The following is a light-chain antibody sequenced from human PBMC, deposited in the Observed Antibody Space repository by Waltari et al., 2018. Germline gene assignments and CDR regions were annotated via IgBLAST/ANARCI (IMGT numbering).Light chain of an antibody. V-gene: IGLV1-44*01. CDR1: LSNIETKT. CDR2: GDN. Sequence: QSVLTQPPSASGTPGQRVTISRSRSLSNIETKTVNWYRQPPGTAPKLLIYGDNQRPAGVPDRFSGSKSGTSASLAISGLQSADEADYYCAGWDDSLNGPVFGGGTKLTVL. J-gene: IGLJ3*02. CDR3: AGWDDSLNGPV.